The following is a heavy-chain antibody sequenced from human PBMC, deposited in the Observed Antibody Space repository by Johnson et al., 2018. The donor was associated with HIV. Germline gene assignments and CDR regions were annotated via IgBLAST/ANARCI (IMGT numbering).Heavy chain of an antibody. CDR3: ARACRDGYTCDAFDS. CDR2: IRYDGSNK. V-gene: IGHV3-30*02. CDR1: GFTFSSYG. Sequence: VLLLESGGGVVQPGGSLRLSCAASGFTFSSYGMHWVRQAPGKGLEWVAFIRYDGSNKYYADSVKGRFTISRDNSKNTLYLQMNSLRAEDTAVYYCARACRDGYTCDAFDSWGQGTMVTVSS. D-gene: IGHD5-24*01. J-gene: IGHJ3*02.